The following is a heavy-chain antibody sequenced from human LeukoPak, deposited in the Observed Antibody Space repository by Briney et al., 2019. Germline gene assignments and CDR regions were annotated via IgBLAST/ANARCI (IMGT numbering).Heavy chain of an antibody. CDR3: ARHYYDSSGPFFDY. J-gene: IGHJ4*02. D-gene: IGHD3-22*01. Sequence: SETLSLTCAVSGYSISSGYYWGWIRPPPGKGLEWIGSIYHSGSTYYNPSLKSRVTISVDTYKNQFSLKLSSVTAADTAVYYCARHYYDSSGPFFDYWGQGTLVTVSS. CDR1: GYSISSGYY. V-gene: IGHV4-38-2*01. CDR2: IYHSGST.